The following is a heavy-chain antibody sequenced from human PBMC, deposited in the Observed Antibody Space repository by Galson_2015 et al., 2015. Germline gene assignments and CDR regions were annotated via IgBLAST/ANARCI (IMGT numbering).Heavy chain of an antibody. V-gene: IGHV2-5*01. CDR3: AHSPPVSAYYDFWSGSYNSYYFDY. CDR2: ITWHDDR. CDR1: GLSLTSGGVG. D-gene: IGHD3-3*01. Sequence: LVKPTQTLTLTCTFSGLSLTSGGVGVGWIRQPPGKALEWLAVITWHDDRRFSPSLKSRLTITRGTSKNQVVLTMTNMDPLDTATYYCAHSPPVSAYYDFWSGSYNSYYFDYWGQGALVTVSS. J-gene: IGHJ4*02.